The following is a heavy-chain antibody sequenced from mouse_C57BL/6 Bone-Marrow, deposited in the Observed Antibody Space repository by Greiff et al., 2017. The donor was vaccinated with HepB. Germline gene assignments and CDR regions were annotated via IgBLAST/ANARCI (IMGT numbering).Heavy chain of an antibody. CDR3: ARHGGGSSSWFAY. V-gene: IGHV1-55*01. Sequence: VQLQQPGAELVKPGASVKMSCKASGYTFTSYWITWVKQRPGQGLEWIGDIYPGSGSTNYNEKFKSKATLTVDTSSSTAYMQLSSLTSEDSAVYYCARHGGGSSSWFAYWGQGTLVTVSA. D-gene: IGHD1-1*01. J-gene: IGHJ3*01. CDR2: IYPGSGST. CDR1: GYTFTSYW.